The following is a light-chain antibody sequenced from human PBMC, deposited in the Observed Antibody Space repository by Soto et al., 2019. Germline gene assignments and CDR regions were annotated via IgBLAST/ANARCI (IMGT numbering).Light chain of an antibody. J-gene: IGKJ1*01. Sequence: EIVLTHSPGTLSLSPGERATLSCRASQSVRSTSLVWYQQKPGQAPRLLIYGASSRATAIPDRFSGSGSGTDFTLTSSSLEPEDSAVYYCQQYDSSSWTFGQGTRVEIK. V-gene: IGKV3-20*01. CDR2: GAS. CDR3: QQYDSSSWT. CDR1: QSVRSTS.